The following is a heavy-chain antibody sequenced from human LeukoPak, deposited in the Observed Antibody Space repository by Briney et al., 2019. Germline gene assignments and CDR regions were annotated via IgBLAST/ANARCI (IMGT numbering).Heavy chain of an antibody. CDR3: ARVSPYYDILTGYYGTATRSMAFDY. V-gene: IGHV1-69*01. Sequence: GSSVKVSCKASGGTFSSYAISWVRQAPGQGLEWMGGIIPIFGTANYAQKFQGRVTITADESTSTAYMELSSLGSEDTAVYYCARVSPYYDILTGYYGTATRSMAFDYWGQGTLVTVSS. J-gene: IGHJ4*02. CDR1: GGTFSSYA. CDR2: IIPIFGTA. D-gene: IGHD3-9*01.